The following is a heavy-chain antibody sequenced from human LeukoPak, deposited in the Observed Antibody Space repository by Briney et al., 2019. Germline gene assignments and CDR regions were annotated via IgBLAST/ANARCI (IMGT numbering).Heavy chain of an antibody. CDR1: GFTFSSYG. D-gene: IGHD4-17*01. Sequence: GGSLRLSCAASGFTFSSYGMSWVHQAPGKGLEWVSAISGSGGSTYYADSVKGRFTISRDNSKNTLYLQMNSLRAEDTAVYYCANAISGEYGDYDYWGQGTLVTVSS. CDR2: ISGSGGST. CDR3: ANAISGEYGDYDY. J-gene: IGHJ4*02. V-gene: IGHV3-23*01.